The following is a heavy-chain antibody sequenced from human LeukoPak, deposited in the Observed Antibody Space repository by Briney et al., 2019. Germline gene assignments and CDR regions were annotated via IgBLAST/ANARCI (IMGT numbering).Heavy chain of an antibody. V-gene: IGHV4-31*03. CDR2: IYYSGST. Sequence: SETLSLTCTVSGGSISSGGYYWSWIRQHPGKGLQVIRYIYYSGSTNYNPSLKSRVTISVDTSKNQFSLKLSSVTAADTAVYYCARDSSGYYSYWYFDLWGRGTLVTVSS. CDR3: ARDSSGYYSYWYFDL. CDR1: GGSISSGGYY. D-gene: IGHD3-22*01. J-gene: IGHJ2*01.